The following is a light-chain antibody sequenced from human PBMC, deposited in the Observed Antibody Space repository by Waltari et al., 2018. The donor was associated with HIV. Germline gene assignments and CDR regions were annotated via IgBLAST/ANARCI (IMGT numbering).Light chain of an antibody. CDR1: SSHSGNNI. CDR2: DNN. V-gene: IGLV1-51*01. Sequence: QSVLTQPPSVSAAPGQKVTISCSVSSHSGNNIVSWYQHLPGAAPKLLIDDNNNRPSGISDRFSGSKSGTSATLGITGLQTGDEADYYCGTWDPRLGSAVFGGGTKLTVL. CDR3: GTWDPRLGSAV. J-gene: IGLJ3*02.